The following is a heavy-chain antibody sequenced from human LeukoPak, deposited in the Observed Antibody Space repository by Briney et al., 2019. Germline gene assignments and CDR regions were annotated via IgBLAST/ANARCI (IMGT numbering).Heavy chain of an antibody. V-gene: IGHV1-24*01. CDR1: GYTLTELS. D-gene: IGHD4-17*01. Sequence: ASVKVSCKVSGYTLTELSMHWVRQAPGKGLEWMGGFDPEDGETIYAQKFQGRVTMTEDTSTDTAYMELSSLRAEDTAVYYCAKDGDTTVTHQGYFDYWGQGTLVTVSS. CDR2: FDPEDGET. CDR3: AKDGDTTVTHQGYFDY. J-gene: IGHJ4*02.